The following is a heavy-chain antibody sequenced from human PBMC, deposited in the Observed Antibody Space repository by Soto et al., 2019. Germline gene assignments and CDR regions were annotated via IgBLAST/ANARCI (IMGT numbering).Heavy chain of an antibody. CDR1: GFTFSSYG. Sequence: QVQLVESGGGVVQPGRSLRLSCAASGFTFSSYGMHWVRQAPGKGLEWVAVIWYDGSNKYYGDSVKGRFTISRDNSKNTLYLQMTSLRAEDTAVYYCSRERDDYLLGMDVWGQGTTVTVSS. CDR3: SRERDDYLLGMDV. CDR2: IWYDGSNK. D-gene: IGHD3-9*01. V-gene: IGHV3-33*01. J-gene: IGHJ6*02.